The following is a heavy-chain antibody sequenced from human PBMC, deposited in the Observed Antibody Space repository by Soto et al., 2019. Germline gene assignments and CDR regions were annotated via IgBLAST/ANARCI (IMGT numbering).Heavy chain of an antibody. CDR1: GGSFSGYY. V-gene: IGHV4-34*01. CDR3: ARGRSATVVTLIFDS. Sequence: SETLSLTCAVYGGSFSGYYWSWIRQPPGKGLEWIGEINHSGSTNYNPSLKSRVTISVDTSKNQFSLKLSSVTAADTAVYYCARGRSATVVTLIFDSWGQGTLVTVSS. J-gene: IGHJ4*02. D-gene: IGHD4-17*01. CDR2: INHSGST.